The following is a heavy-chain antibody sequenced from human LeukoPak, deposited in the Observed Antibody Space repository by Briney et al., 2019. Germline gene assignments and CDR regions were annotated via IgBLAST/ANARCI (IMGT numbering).Heavy chain of an antibody. CDR1: GFTFSSYA. D-gene: IGHD6-19*01. V-gene: IGHV3-23*01. Sequence: GGSLRLSCAASGFTFSSYAMSWVRQAPGKGLEWVSAISGSGGSTYYADSVKGRFTISRDNSKNTPYLQMNSLRAEDTAVYYCAKAPPRKWLLNHYPAFDIWGQGTMVTVSS. CDR2: ISGSGGST. J-gene: IGHJ3*02. CDR3: AKAPPRKWLLNHYPAFDI.